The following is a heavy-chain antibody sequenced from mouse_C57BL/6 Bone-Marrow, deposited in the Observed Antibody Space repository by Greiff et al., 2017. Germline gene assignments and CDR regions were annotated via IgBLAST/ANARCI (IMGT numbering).Heavy chain of an antibody. V-gene: IGHV5-4*01. Sequence: EVQLQQSGGGLVKPGGSLKLSCAASGFTFSSYAMSWVRQTPEKRLEWVATISDGGSYTYYPDNVKGRFTISRDNAKNNLYLQMSHLKSEDTAMYYCARGLGTAQASKDYWGQGTSVTVSS. CDR1: GFTFSSYA. CDR3: ARGLGTAQASKDY. D-gene: IGHD3-2*02. J-gene: IGHJ4*01. CDR2: ISDGGSYT.